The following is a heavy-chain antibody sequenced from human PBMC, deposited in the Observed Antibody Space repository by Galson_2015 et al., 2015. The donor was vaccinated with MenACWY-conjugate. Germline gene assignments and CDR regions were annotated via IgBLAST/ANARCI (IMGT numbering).Heavy chain of an antibody. CDR2: IYPGDSDT. Sequence: QSGAEVKKPGESLKISCKGSGYTFTSNWIGWVRQMPGKGLEWMGIIYPGDSDTRYTPSFQGHVTISADKSINTAYLQWGSLEASDTAMYYCARQGFGSSSLDYWGQEPWSPSLQ. J-gene: IGHJ4*01. V-gene: IGHV5-51*01. D-gene: IGHD6-6*01. CDR3: ARQGFGSSSLDY. CDR1: GYTFTSNW.